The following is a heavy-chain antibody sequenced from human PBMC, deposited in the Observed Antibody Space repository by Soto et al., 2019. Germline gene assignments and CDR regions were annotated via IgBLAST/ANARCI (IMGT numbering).Heavy chain of an antibody. CDR2: ISYDGSNK. D-gene: IGHD3-22*01. J-gene: IGHJ4*02. Sequence: QVQLVESGGGVVQPGRSLRLSCAASGFTFSSYGMHWVRQAPGKGLEWVAVISYDGSNKYYADSVKGRFTISRDNSKNTLYLQMNSLRPEDTAVYYCANGLTMIVPGGIGYWGQGTLVTVSS. CDR1: GFTFSSYG. CDR3: ANGLTMIVPGGIGY. V-gene: IGHV3-30*18.